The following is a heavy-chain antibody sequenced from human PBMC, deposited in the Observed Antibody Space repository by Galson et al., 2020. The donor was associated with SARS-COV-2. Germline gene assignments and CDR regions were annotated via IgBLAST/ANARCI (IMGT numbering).Heavy chain of an antibody. J-gene: IGHJ4*02. CDR2: IYNDGNRK. Sequence: GGSLRLSCAASGFTFSTFHMHWVRQAPGKGLEWVADIYNDGNRKNYADSVKGRFAISRDNSQNTLYLQLNSLRAEDTAVYYCARGGFCNDVTCYLAEIIDYWGQGALVTVSS. D-gene: IGHD2-15*01. V-gene: IGHV3-33*03. CDR1: GFTFSTFH. CDR3: ARGGFCNDVTCYLAEIIDY.